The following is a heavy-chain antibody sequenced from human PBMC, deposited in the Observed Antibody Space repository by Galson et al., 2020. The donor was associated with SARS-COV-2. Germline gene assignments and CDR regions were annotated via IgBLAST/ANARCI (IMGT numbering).Heavy chain of an antibody. CDR3: ARGKYNYGYGYSYYALDV. V-gene: IGHV3-11*01. CDR1: AFTFSDYY. CDR2: ISDSGSTI. Sequence: TGGSLRLSCAASAFTFSDYYMSWIRQAPGKGLEWVSYISDSGSTIYYADSVKGRFTISRDNAKNSLYLQMNSLRAEDTAVYYCARGKYNYGYGYSYYALDVWGQGTTVTVSS. D-gene: IGHD5-18*01. J-gene: IGHJ6*02.